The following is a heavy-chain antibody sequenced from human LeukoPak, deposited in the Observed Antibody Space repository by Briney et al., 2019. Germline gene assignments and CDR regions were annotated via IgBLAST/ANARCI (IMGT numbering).Heavy chain of an antibody. CDR3: ARHGIRGYYYPPFDY. CDR1: GGSISSSSYY. Sequence: SETLCLTCTVSGGSISSSSYYWGWIRQPPGKGLEWIGSIYYSGSTYYNPSLKSRVTISVDTSKNQFSLKLSSVTAADTAVYYCARHGIRGYYYPPFDYWGQGTLVTVSS. D-gene: IGHD3-22*01. V-gene: IGHV4-39*01. CDR2: IYYSGST. J-gene: IGHJ4*02.